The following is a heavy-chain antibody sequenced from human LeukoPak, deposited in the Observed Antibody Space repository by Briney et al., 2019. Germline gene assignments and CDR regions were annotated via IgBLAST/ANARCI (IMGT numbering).Heavy chain of an antibody. D-gene: IGHD4-17*01. Sequence: GGSLRLSCAAPGFTFSNAWMSWVRQAPGKGLEWVGRIKSKTDGGTTDYAAPVKGRFTISRDDSKNTLYLQMNSPKTEDTAVYYCTTGESGSGQIAYGDYGAYFDYWGQGTLVTVSS. CDR3: TTGESGSGQIAYGDYGAYFDY. V-gene: IGHV3-15*01. J-gene: IGHJ4*02. CDR1: GFTFSNAW. CDR2: IKSKTDGGTT.